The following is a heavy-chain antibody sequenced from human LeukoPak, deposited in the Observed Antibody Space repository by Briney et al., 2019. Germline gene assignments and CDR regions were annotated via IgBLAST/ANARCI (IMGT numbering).Heavy chain of an antibody. D-gene: IGHD6-13*01. CDR1: GYTFNTYG. V-gene: IGHV1-18*01. CDR2: ISAYNGNT. Sequence: ASVKVSCKPSGYTFNTYGITWVRQAPGQGLEWMGWISAYNGNTNYAQKLQGRVTMTTDTSTSTAYMELRSLRSDDTAVYYCAREIAAGDAFDIWGQGTMVTVSS. J-gene: IGHJ3*02. CDR3: AREIAAGDAFDI.